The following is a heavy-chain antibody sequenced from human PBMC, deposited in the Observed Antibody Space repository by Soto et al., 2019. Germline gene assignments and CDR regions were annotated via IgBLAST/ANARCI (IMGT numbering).Heavy chain of an antibody. CDR1: GFIFSNYV. D-gene: IGHD1-26*01. Sequence: EVQLVDSGGGLVQPGGSLRLSCAASGFIFSNYVMSWVRQAQGKGLEWVSSISDSGGTSYYADSVKGRFTISRNNSKNTLYLQMNSFRAEDTAIYYCAKRPRALLTFDYWGQGTLVTVSS. J-gene: IGHJ4*02. CDR2: ISDSGGTS. V-gene: IGHV3-23*04. CDR3: AKRPRALLTFDY.